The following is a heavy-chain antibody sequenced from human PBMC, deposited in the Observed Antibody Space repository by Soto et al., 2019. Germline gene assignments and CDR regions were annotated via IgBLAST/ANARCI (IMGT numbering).Heavy chain of an antibody. D-gene: IGHD6-6*01. Sequence: ASVKVSCKASGYTFTNYGISWVRQAPGQGLEWMGWISAYNGNTNYAQKLQGRVTMTTDTSTSTAYRELRSLRPHDTAVYSCARDMSLHISSGGYYFDYWGQGNLVTVSS. CDR3: ARDMSLHISSGGYYFDY. J-gene: IGHJ4*02. CDR1: GYTFTNYG. CDR2: ISAYNGNT. V-gene: IGHV1-18*01.